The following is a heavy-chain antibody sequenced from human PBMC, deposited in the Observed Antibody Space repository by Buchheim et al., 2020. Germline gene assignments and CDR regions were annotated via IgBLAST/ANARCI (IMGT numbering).Heavy chain of an antibody. CDR3: AQSIAYCGGDCYWDAFDI. J-gene: IGHJ3*02. D-gene: IGHD2-21*02. Sequence: QVTLRESGPALVKPTQTLTLTCTSSGFSLSTSGMCVSWIRQPPGQALEWLARIDWDDDKYYSTSLKTSLTISKDTSKNQVVLTMTNMDPVDTATYYCAQSIAYCGGDCYWDAFDIWGQGT. V-gene: IGHV2-70*15. CDR1: GFSLSTSGMC. CDR2: IDWDDDK.